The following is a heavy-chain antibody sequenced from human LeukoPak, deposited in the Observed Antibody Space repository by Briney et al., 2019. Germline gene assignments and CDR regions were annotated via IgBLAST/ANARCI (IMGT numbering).Heavy chain of an antibody. CDR1: GGSISSSSYY. CDR2: IYYSGST. J-gene: IGHJ4*02. V-gene: IGHV4-39*07. Sequence: SETLSLTCTVSGGSISSSSYYWGWIRQPPGKGLEWLGSIYYSGSTYYNPSLKSRVTISVDTSKNQFSLKLSSVTAADTAVYYCAGNEAVAGTYYFDYWGQGTLVTVSS. CDR3: AGNEAVAGTYYFDY. D-gene: IGHD6-19*01.